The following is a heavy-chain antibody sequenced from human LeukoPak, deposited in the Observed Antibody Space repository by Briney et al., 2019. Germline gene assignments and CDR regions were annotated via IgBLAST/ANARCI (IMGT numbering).Heavy chain of an antibody. V-gene: IGHV1-18*01. CDR2: ISAYNGNT. D-gene: IGHD3-3*01. J-gene: IGHJ4*02. Sequence: ASVKVSCKASGYTFTSYGISWVRQAPGQGLEWMGWISAYNGNTNYAQKLQGRVTMTTDTSTSTAYMELRSLRSDDTAVYYCAREYYDFWSGYYTGPGYFDYWGQGTLVPVSS. CDR3: AREYYDFWSGYYTGPGYFDY. CDR1: GYTFTSYG.